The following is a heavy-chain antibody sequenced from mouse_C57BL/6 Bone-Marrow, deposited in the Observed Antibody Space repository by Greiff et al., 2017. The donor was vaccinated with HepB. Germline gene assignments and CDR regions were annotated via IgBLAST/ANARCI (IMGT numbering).Heavy chain of an antibody. CDR2: ISNGGGST. CDR3: ARQGEGAPYY. J-gene: IGHJ2*01. CDR1: GFTFSDYY. V-gene: IGHV5-12*01. Sequence: EVNLVESGGGLVQPGGSLKLSCAASGFTFSDYYMYWVRQTPEKRLEWVAYISNGGGSTYYPDTVKGRFTISRDNAKNTLYLQMSRLKSEDTAMYYCARQGEGAPYYWGQGTTLTVSS.